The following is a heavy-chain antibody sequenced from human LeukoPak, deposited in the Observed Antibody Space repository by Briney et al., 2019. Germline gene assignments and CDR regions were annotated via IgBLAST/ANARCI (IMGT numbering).Heavy chain of an antibody. V-gene: IGHV3-23*01. J-gene: IGHJ6*02. Sequence: GGSLRLSCAASGFTFSSYAMSWVRQAPGKSLEWVSGIGGSGSRTYYADSVKGRFTISRDNSKNTLYLQMNSLRAEDTAVYYCASTWFGYYYYYYGMDVWGQGTTVTVSS. CDR2: IGGSGSRT. D-gene: IGHD3-10*01. CDR3: ASTWFGYYYYYYGMDV. CDR1: GFTFSSYA.